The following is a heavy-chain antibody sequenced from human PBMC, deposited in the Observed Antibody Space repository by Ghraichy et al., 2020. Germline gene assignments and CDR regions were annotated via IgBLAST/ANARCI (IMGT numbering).Heavy chain of an antibody. CDR1: GGSFSGYY. D-gene: IGHD4-17*01. CDR2: INHSGST. V-gene: IGHV4-34*01. CDR3: ARRLRFYYYYGMDV. Sequence: SETLSLTCAVYGGSFSGYYWSWIRQPPGKGLEWIGEINHSGSTNYNPSLKSRVTISVDTSKNQFSLKLSSVTAADTAVYYCARRLRFYYYYGMDVWGQGTTVTVSS. J-gene: IGHJ6*02.